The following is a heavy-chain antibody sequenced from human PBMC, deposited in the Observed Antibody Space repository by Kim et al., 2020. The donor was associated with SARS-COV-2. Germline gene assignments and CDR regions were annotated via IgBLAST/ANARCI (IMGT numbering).Heavy chain of an antibody. D-gene: IGHD6-13*01. V-gene: IGHV4-34*01. CDR2: INHSGST. CDR1: GGSFSGYY. CDR3: ARDRPSSSWYRYYYYGMDV. J-gene: IGHJ6*02. Sequence: SETLSLTCAVYGGSFSGYYWSWIRQPPGKGLEWIGEINHSGSTNYNPSLKSRVPISVATSKNQFSLKLSSVTAADTAVYYCARDRPSSSWYRYYYYGMDVWGQGTTVTVSS.